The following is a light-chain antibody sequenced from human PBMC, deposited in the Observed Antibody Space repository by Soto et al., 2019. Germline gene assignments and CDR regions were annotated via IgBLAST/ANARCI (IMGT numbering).Light chain of an antibody. CDR1: QSVSSSY. Sequence: EIVLTQSPGTLSLSPGERATLSCRASQSVSSSYLAWYQQKPGQAPRLLIYGASSRATGIPDRFSGSGSGTDFTLTISRLEPEDFAVSYCQQYGSSPWTFGQGTKVDLK. CDR3: QQYGSSPWT. J-gene: IGKJ1*01. CDR2: GAS. V-gene: IGKV3-20*01.